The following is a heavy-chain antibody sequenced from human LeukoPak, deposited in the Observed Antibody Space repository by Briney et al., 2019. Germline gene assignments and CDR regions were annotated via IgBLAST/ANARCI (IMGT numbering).Heavy chain of an antibody. V-gene: IGHV3-53*01. CDR3: ARELREHGVFDI. Sequence: GGSLRLSCAASGFTVSRNYMSWVRQAPGKGLEWVSEIYSSGSTYYAASVKGRFSTSRDNPKNTVYLQMNSLRVEDTAVYYCARELREHGVFDIWGQGIMVTVSS. CDR2: IYSSGST. J-gene: IGHJ3*02. D-gene: IGHD1-26*01. CDR1: GFTVSRNY.